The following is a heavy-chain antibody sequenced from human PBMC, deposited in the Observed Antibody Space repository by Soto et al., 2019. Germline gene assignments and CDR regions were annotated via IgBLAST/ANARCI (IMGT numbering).Heavy chain of an antibody. Sequence: ASVKVSCKASGYTFTSYAMHWVRQAPGQRLEWMGWINAGNGNTKYSEKFQGRVTITRNTSTSTAYMELSSLRSGDTAVYYCARDKVGAIDYWGQGTLVTVSS. CDR2: INAGNGNT. D-gene: IGHD1-26*01. V-gene: IGHV1-3*01. CDR3: ARDKVGAIDY. CDR1: GYTFTSYA. J-gene: IGHJ4*02.